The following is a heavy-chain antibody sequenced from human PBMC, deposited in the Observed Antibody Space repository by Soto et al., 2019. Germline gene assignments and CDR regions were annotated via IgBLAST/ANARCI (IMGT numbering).Heavy chain of an antibody. CDR2: IIPIFGTA. V-gene: IGHV1-69*13. J-gene: IGHJ4*02. CDR1: GGTFSSYA. D-gene: IGHD2-21*02. CDR3: AGTSGVVVTATGYYFDY. Sequence: VASVKVSCKASGGTFSSYAISWVRQAPGQGLEWMGGIIPIFGTANYAQKFQGRVTITADESTSTAYMELSSLRSEDTAVYYCAGTSGVVVTATGYYFDYWGQGTLVTVSS.